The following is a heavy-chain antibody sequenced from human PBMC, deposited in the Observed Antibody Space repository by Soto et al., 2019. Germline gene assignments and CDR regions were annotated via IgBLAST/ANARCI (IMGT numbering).Heavy chain of an antibody. V-gene: IGHV1-8*01. CDR3: ARGPYGDYEYYYGMDV. Sequence: QVQLVQSGAEVKKPGASVKVSCKASGYTFTSYDINWVRQATGQGLEWMGWMNPNSGNTGYAQKFQGRVTMTRNTSISPAYMELRSLRSEDTAVYYCARGPYGDYEYYYGMDVWGPGTTVTVSS. D-gene: IGHD4-17*01. J-gene: IGHJ6*02. CDR1: GYTFTSYD. CDR2: MNPNSGNT.